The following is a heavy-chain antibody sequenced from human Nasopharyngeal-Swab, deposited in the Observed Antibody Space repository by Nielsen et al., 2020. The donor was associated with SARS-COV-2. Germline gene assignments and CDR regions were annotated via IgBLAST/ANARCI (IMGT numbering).Heavy chain of an antibody. CDR1: GFTFSSSW. D-gene: IGHD3-16*02. V-gene: IGHV3-74*01. CDR3: ATAGNYRFDN. Sequence: GESLKISCAASGFTFSSSWMHWIRQDPGKGLVWVARMNSDGCTINYGDSVMGRFIISRDNAKNMLYLQMYSLRAEDTAVYYCATAGNYRFDNWGHGTLVTVSS. CDR2: MNSDGCTI. J-gene: IGHJ4*01.